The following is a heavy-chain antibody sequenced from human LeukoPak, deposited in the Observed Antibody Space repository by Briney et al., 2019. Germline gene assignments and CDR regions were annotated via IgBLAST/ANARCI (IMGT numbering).Heavy chain of an antibody. J-gene: IGHJ4*02. D-gene: IGHD6-6*01. CDR2: INHSGST. Sequence: SENLSPTCGVNCGALSGYYWIFIRQTPTHELERIGEINHSGSTNYNPSLKSRVTISVDTSKNQFYLSLTSLTAADTAVYYCARRRWSSSSVIGYWGRGTRVTVSP. CDR3: ARRRWSSSSVIGY. V-gene: IGHV4-34*01. CDR1: CGALSGYY.